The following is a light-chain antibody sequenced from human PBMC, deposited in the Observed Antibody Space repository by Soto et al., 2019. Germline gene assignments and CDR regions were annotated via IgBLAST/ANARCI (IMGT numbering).Light chain of an antibody. CDR1: SSDVGGYNY. V-gene: IGLV2-8*01. CDR2: EVS. J-gene: IGLJ2*01. CDR3: WSYAGNTIFV. Sequence: QSVLTQPPSASGSPGQSVTISCAGTSSDVGGYNYVSWYQQYPGKVPKLMIYEVSERPSGVPDRFSGSKSGNTAFLTVSGLQAEDEADYYCWSYAGNTIFVFGGGTKLTVL.